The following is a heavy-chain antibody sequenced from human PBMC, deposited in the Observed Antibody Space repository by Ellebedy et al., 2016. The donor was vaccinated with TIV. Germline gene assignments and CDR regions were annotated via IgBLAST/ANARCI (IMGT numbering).Heavy chain of an antibody. J-gene: IGHJ4*02. V-gene: IGHV4-39*01. Sequence: MPGGSLRLSCTVSGGSISSSSYYWGWIRQPPGKGLEWIGSIYYSGSTYYNPSLKSRVTISVDTSKNQFSLKLSSVTAADTAVYYCAKYSGSYFGLDYWGQGTLVTVSS. CDR2: IYYSGST. D-gene: IGHD1-26*01. CDR3: AKYSGSYFGLDY. CDR1: GGSISSSSYY.